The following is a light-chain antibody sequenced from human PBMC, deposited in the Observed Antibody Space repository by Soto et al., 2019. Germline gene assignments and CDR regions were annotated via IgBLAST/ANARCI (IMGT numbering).Light chain of an antibody. CDR1: QTVSNNY. CDR2: GTS. V-gene: IGKV3-20*01. Sequence: ETVLTQAPCSLSLSLLYRATLSCMASQTVSNNYLAWYQQKPGQAPRLLIYGTSNRATGIPDRFSGSGSGTDFTLAISRLEPEDFAVYYCQQYGSSPWTFGQGTKVDIK. CDR3: QQYGSSPWT. J-gene: IGKJ1*01.